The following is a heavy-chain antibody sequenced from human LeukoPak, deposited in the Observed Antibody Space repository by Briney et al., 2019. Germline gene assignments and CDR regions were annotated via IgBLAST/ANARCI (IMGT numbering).Heavy chain of an antibody. V-gene: IGHV1-46*01. Sequence: ASVKVSCKASGYTFTTYYMHWVRQAPGQGLEWMGIINPSGGSTSYAQNFQGRVTMTRDTSTSTVYMELRSLRSEDTAVYYCARGFQAPAALPSHFDYWGQGTLVTVSS. CDR2: INPSGGST. CDR1: GYTFTTYY. J-gene: IGHJ4*02. CDR3: ARGFQAPAALPSHFDY. D-gene: IGHD2-2*01.